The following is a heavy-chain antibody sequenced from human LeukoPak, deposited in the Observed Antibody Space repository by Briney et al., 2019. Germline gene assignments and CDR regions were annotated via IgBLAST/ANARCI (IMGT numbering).Heavy chain of an antibody. V-gene: IGHV4-59*01. CDR3: AIVFQGYCSGGSCYRYGFDI. CDR2: IYYSGST. D-gene: IGHD2-15*01. CDR1: GGSISSYY. J-gene: IGHJ3*02. Sequence: SETLSLTCSVSGGSISSYYWNWIRQPPGKGLEWIGYIYYSGSTNYNPSLKSRVTISVDTSKNQFSLKLSSVTAADTAVYYCAIVFQGYCSGGSCYRYGFDIWGQVTMVTVSS.